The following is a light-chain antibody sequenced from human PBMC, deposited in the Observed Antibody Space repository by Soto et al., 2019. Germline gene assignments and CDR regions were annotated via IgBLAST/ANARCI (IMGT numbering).Light chain of an antibody. J-gene: IGLJ1*01. CDR1: SSDVGGYNY. V-gene: IGLV2-14*01. CDR3: SSYTSSSTLCV. CDR2: DVS. Sequence: QSALTQPASVSGSPGQSITISCTGTSSDVGGYNYVSWYQQHPGKAPKLMIYDVSNRPSGVSNRFSGSKCGNTASLTISGLQAEDEADYYCSSYTSSSTLCVFGTGTKVTVL.